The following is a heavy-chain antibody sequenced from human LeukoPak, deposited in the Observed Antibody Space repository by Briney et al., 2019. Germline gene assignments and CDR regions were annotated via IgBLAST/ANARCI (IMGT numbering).Heavy chain of an antibody. D-gene: IGHD2-21*02. CDR1: GFTFTGYY. V-gene: IGHV1-2*02. CDR2: INPHSGGT. CDR3: SKNFDY. J-gene: IGHJ4*02. Sequence: ASVKASCKASGFTFTGYYIHWVRQAPGQGLEWMGYINPHSGGTNSPQKFQGRVTMTTDTSISAAYMGLSSLYCVREGNELLSKNFDYWGQGTLVTVSS.